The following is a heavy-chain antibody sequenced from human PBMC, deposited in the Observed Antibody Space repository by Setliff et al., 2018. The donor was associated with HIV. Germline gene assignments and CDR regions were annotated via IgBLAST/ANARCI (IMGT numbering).Heavy chain of an antibody. CDR3: ARSRQLVSPYYFDY. CDR2: ISSSSSYI. Sequence: PGGSLRLSCAASGFTFISYSMNWVRQAPGKGLEWVSSISSSSSYIYYADSVKGRFTISRDNAKNSLYLQMNSLRAEDTAVYYCARSRQLVSPYYFDYWGQGTLVTVSS. V-gene: IGHV3-21*01. D-gene: IGHD6-19*01. J-gene: IGHJ4*02. CDR1: GFTFISYS.